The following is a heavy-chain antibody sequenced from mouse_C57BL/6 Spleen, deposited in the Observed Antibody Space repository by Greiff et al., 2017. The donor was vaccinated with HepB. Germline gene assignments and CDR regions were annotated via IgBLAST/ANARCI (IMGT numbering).Heavy chain of an antibody. V-gene: IGHV1-72*01. CDR1: GYAFTSYW. Sequence: QVQLQQPGAELVKPGASVKLSCKASGYAFTSYWMNWVKQRPGRGLEWVGRIDTNSGGTKYNEKLKSKATLTVDKPASTAYMQLSSLTSEDSAVYNCARDYSPRSYAIDYWGQGTPVTVSS. J-gene: IGHJ4*01. D-gene: IGHD2-12*01. CDR3: ARDYSPRSYAIDY. CDR2: IDTNSGGT.